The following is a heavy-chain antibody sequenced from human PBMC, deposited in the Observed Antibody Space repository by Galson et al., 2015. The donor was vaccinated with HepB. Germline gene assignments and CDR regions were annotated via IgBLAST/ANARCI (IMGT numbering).Heavy chain of an antibody. CDR3: ARDGRFGDSVYYYGMDV. V-gene: IGHV1-69*13. Sequence: SVKVSCKASGGTFSSYAISWVRQAPGQGLEWMGGIIPIFGTANYAQKFQGRVTITADESTSTAYMELSSLRSEDTAVYYCARDGRFGDSVYYYGMDVWGQGTTVTVSS. CDR2: IIPIFGTA. J-gene: IGHJ6*02. D-gene: IGHD3-10*01. CDR1: GGTFSSYA.